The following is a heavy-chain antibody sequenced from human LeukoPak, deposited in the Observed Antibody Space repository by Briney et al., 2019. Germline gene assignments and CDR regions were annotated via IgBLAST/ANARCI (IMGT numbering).Heavy chain of an antibody. CDR1: GFIFSPYW. Sequence: PGGSLRLSCAASGFIFSPYWVTWDRQAPGMGLEWVANIKEDGSEKYYVDSVKGRFTISRDNAKNSLYLQMNSLRAEDTALYYCATDVGADWGQGTLVTVSS. CDR2: IKEDGSEK. CDR3: ATDVGAD. V-gene: IGHV3-7*01. J-gene: IGHJ4*02.